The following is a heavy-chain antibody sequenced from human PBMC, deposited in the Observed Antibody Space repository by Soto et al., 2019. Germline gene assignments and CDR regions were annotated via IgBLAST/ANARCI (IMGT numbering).Heavy chain of an antibody. CDR3: ENEGTSGLYYFDY. CDR2: ISGGGDTS. CDR1: GFTFSNYA. V-gene: IGHV3-23*01. D-gene: IGHD6-19*01. J-gene: IGHJ4*02. Sequence: EVQLLESGGGLVQPGGSLRLSCAVSGFTFSNYAISWVRQAPGKGLEWVSIISGGGDTSYYADSVKGRFTISRDNSKNTLYLKKNSLSAGDAAKYYCENEGTSGLYYFDYWGPGTLVTVSS.